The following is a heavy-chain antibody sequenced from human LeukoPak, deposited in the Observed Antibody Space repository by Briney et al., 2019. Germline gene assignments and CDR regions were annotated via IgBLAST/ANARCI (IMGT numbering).Heavy chain of an antibody. D-gene: IGHD3-16*01. V-gene: IGHV4-31*03. J-gene: IGHJ6*03. CDR1: GGSISSGGYY. Sequence: PSETLSLTCTVSGGSISSGGYYWSWIRQRPGKGLEWIGYIYYSGSTYYNPSLKSRVTISVDTSKNQFSLKLSSVTAADTAVYYCARDNTDGGGYYYYMDVWGKGTTVTVSS. CDR2: IYYSGST. CDR3: ARDNTDGGGYYYYMDV.